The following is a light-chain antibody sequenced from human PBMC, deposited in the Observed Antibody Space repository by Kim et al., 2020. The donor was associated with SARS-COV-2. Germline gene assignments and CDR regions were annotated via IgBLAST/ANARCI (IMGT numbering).Light chain of an antibody. Sequence: AQGKTARITCGGNNIGSKSVHWDQQKPGQAPVLVIYYDSDRPSGIPERFSGSNSGNTATLTISRVEAGDEADYYCQVWDSSSDHWVFGGGTQLTVL. J-gene: IGLJ3*02. V-gene: IGLV3-21*04. CDR3: QVWDSSSDHWV. CDR1: NIGSKS. CDR2: YDS.